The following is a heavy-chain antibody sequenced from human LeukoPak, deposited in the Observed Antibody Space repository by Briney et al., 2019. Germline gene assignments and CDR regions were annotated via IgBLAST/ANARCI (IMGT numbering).Heavy chain of an antibody. J-gene: IGHJ4*01. CDR3: VKLVPAWGVDY. Sequence: PGGSLRLSCAASGFTFSSYAMSGVRQAPGKGLEWVSGISGSGGSTYYADSVKGRFTISRDNPKNTLQLQMNTLRAEETALSSSVKLVPAWGVDYWGHGALVTVSS. V-gene: IGHV3-23*01. CDR2: ISGSGGST. D-gene: IGHD3-16*01. CDR1: GFTFSSYA.